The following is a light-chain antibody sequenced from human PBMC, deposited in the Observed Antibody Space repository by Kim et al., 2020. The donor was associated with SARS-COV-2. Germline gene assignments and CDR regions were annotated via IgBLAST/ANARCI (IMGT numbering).Light chain of an antibody. CDR1: QTVSNY. CDR3: QQTYTTPQST. J-gene: IGKJ5*01. CDR2: GAS. V-gene: IGKV1-39*01. Sequence: DIQMTKSPSSLSASIGDRVTITCRTSQTVSNYLSWYQQKPGKAPKLLMYGASILQPGVPSRFSGSGSGTDFTLTISSLQPEDFATYYCQQTYTTPQSTFGQGTRLEIK.